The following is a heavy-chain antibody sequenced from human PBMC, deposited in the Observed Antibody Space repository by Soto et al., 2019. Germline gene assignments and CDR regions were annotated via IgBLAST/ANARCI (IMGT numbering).Heavy chain of an antibody. J-gene: IGHJ6*02. Sequence: PSETLSLTCAVYGGSFSGYDWSWIRQPPGKGLGWMGEINQSGSTNYNPSLKSRVTISVDTSKNQFSLKLSSVTAADTAVYYCARGEQDYDILTGKGYYYGMDVWGQGTTVT. D-gene: IGHD3-9*01. CDR1: GGSFSGYD. CDR3: ARGEQDYDILTGKGYYYGMDV. CDR2: INQSGST. V-gene: IGHV4-34*01.